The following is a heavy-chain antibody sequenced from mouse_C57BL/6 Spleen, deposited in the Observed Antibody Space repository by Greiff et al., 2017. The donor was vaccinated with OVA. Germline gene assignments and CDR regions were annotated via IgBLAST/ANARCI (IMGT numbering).Heavy chain of an antibody. V-gene: IGHV1-63*01. CDR3: AITGTRNYFDY. Sequence: VKLMESGAELVRPGTSVKMSCKASGYTFTNYWIGWAKQRPGHGLEWIGDIYPGGGYTNYNEKFKGKATLTADKSSSTAYMQFSSLTSEDSAIYYCAITGTRNYFDYWGQGTTLTVSS. CDR1: GYTFTNYW. CDR2: IYPGGGYT. J-gene: IGHJ2*01. D-gene: IGHD4-1*01.